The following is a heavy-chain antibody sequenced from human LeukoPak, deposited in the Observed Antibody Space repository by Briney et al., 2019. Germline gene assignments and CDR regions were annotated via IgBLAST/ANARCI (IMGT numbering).Heavy chain of an antibody. Sequence: SGPTLVKPSETLSLTCTVSGGSISSYYWSWIRQPPGKGLEWIGYIYYSGSTNYKPSLKSRVTISVDTSKNQFSLTLSSVTAADTAVYYCARGGYYGSGNDFRFDPWGQGTLVTVSS. CDR2: IYYSGST. CDR1: GGSISSYY. J-gene: IGHJ5*02. CDR3: ARGGYYGSGNDFRFDP. D-gene: IGHD3-10*01. V-gene: IGHV4-59*01.